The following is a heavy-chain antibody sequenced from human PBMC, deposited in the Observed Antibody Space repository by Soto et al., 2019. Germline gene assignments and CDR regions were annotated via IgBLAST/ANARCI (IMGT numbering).Heavy chain of an antibody. CDR2: IYSGGST. CDR3: ARGVVVAATRPNAFDI. J-gene: IGHJ3*02. D-gene: IGHD2-15*01. CDR1: GFTVSSNY. V-gene: IGHV3-53*04. Sequence: GGSLRLSCAASGFTVSSNYMSWVRQAPGKGLEWVSVIYSGGSTYYADSVKGRFTISRHNSKNTLYLQMNSLRAEDTAVYYCARGVVVAATRPNAFDIWGQGTMVTVSS.